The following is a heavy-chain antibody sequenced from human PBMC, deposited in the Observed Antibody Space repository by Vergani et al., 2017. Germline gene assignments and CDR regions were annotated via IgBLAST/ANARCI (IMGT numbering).Heavy chain of an antibody. V-gene: IGHV4-38-2*01. D-gene: IGHD3-9*01. CDR1: GYSISSGYY. CDR3: ARSFVDYDILTSRRDYFDY. J-gene: IGHJ4*02. CDR2: IYHSGST. Sequence: QVQLQESGPGLVKPSETLSLTCAVSGYSISSGYYWGWIRQPPGKGLEWIGSIYHSGSTYYNPSLKSRVTISVDTSKNQFSLKLSSVTAADTAVYYCARSFVDYDILTSRRDYFDYWGQGTLVTVSS.